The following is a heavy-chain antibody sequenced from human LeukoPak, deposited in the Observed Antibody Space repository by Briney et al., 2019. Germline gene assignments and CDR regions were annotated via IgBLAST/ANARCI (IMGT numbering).Heavy chain of an antibody. V-gene: IGHV3-73*01. CDR3: TSHYDFWSGSIDY. Sequence: PGGSLRLSCAASGFAFSGSAMHWVRQASGKGLEWVGRIRSKANSYATAYAASVKGRFTISRDDSKNTAYLQMNSLKTEDTAVYYCTSHYDFWSGSIDYWGQRTLVTVSS. D-gene: IGHD3-3*01. CDR2: IRSKANSYAT. J-gene: IGHJ4*02. CDR1: GFAFSGSA.